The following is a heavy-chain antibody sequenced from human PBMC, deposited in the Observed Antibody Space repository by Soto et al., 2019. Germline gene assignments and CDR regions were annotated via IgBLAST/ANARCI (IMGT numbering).Heavy chain of an antibody. CDR3: ASHPRDNSGYWYYFDY. CDR1: GFTFSSHS. D-gene: IGHD3-22*01. Sequence: EVQLVESGGGLVKPGGSLRLSCAASGFTFSSHSMNWVRQAPGKGLEWVSSISSSSTYIYYADSVKGRFTISRDNAKNSLYLQMNSLRAEDTAVYYCASHPRDNSGYWYYFDYWGQGTLVTVSS. J-gene: IGHJ4*02. CDR2: ISSSSTYI. V-gene: IGHV3-21*01.